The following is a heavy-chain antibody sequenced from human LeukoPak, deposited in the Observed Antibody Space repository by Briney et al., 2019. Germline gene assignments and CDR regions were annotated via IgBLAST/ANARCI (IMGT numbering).Heavy chain of an antibody. CDR1: GFTFSSYA. V-gene: IGHV3-64*01. CDR3: ARGPSPVYSGYDSGPSGVDY. CDR2: ISSNGGST. D-gene: IGHD5-12*01. Sequence: GGSLRLSCAASGFTFSSYAMHWVRQAPGKGLEYVSAISSNGGSTYYANSVKGRFTISRDNSQNTLYLQMGSLRAEDMAVYYCARGPSPVYSGYDSGPSGVDYWGQGTLVTVSS. J-gene: IGHJ4*02.